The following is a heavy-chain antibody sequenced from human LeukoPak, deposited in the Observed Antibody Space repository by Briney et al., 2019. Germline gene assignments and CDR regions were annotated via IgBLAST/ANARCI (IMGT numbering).Heavy chain of an antibody. CDR3: ARDPGLQFDP. D-gene: IGHD4-11*01. Sequence: PSETLSLTCAVYGGSFSGYYWSWIRQPPGKGLEWIGSIYHSGSTYYNPSLKSRVTISVDTSKNQFSLKLSSVTAADTAVYYCARDPGLQFDPWGQGTLVTVSS. CDR2: IYHSGST. CDR1: GGSFSGYY. V-gene: IGHV4-34*01. J-gene: IGHJ5*02.